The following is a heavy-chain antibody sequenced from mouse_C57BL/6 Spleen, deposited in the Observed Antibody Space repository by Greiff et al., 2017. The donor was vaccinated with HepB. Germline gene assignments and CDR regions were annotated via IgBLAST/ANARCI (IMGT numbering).Heavy chain of an antibody. Sequence: VQLQQSGPELVKPGASVKISCKASGYAFSSSWMNWVKQRPGKGLEWIGRIYPGDGDTNYNGKFKGKATLTADKSSSTAYMQLSSLTSEDSAVYFCARSGIYYYGSSYVDYAMDYWGQGTSVTVSS. J-gene: IGHJ4*01. D-gene: IGHD1-1*01. CDR2: IYPGDGDT. CDR1: GYAFSSSW. V-gene: IGHV1-82*01. CDR3: ARSGIYYYGSSYVDYAMDY.